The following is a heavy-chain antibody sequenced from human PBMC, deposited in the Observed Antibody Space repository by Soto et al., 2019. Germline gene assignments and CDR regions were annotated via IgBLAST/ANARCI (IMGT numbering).Heavy chain of an antibody. J-gene: IGHJ3*02. CDR2: IIPIFGTA. D-gene: IGHD6-13*01. CDR1: GGTFSSYA. Sequence: SVKVSCKASGGTFSSYAISWVRQAPGQGLEWMGGIIPIFGTANYAQKFQGRVTITADESTSTAYMELSSLRSEDTAVYYCARAAGSWSAFDIWGQGTMLTVSS. V-gene: IGHV1-69*13. CDR3: ARAAGSWSAFDI.